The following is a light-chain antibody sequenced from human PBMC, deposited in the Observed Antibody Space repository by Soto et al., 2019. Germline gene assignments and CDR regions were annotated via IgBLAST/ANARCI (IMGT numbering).Light chain of an antibody. J-gene: IGKJ2*01. V-gene: IGKV2-28*01. CDR2: LGS. CDR1: QSLLHSNGYNY. Sequence: DIVMTQSPLSLPVTPGEPASISCRSSQSLLHSNGYNYLDWYLQQPGQSPQLLIYLGSNRASGVPDRFSGSGSGTDFTLKISRVEAEDVGVYYCMQALQTPNTFGQWTKLEIK. CDR3: MQALQTPNT.